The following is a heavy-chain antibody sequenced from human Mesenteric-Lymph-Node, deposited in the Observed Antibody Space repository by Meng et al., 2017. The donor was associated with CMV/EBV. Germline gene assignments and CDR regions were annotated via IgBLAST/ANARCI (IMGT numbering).Heavy chain of an antibody. CDR2: ISWNGGSI. V-gene: IGHV3-9*01. Sequence: SLKISCAASGLTFDDFAMHWVRQAPGQGLEWVAGISWNGGSIGYADSVEGRFIISRDNAKNSLYLEMNSLRPEDTALYYCVKDRALGVTSGYFHYYGMDVWGQGTTVTVSS. CDR1: GLTFDDFA. CDR3: VKDRALGVTSGYFHYYGMDV. J-gene: IGHJ6*02. D-gene: IGHD3-10*01.